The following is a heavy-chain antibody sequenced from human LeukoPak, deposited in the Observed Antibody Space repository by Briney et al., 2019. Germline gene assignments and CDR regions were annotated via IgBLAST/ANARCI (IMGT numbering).Heavy chain of an antibody. CDR1: GFTFTTYW. V-gene: IGHV3-7*01. D-gene: IGHD3-22*01. Sequence: GGSLRLSCAASGFTFTTYWMGWVRQAPGKGLEWVANIKQDGSEKYYVDSVKGRFTISRDNAKNSLSLQMNSLRAEDTAVYYCAKDRDYYDSSGPIDYWGQGTLVTVSS. CDR3: AKDRDYYDSSGPIDY. CDR2: IKQDGSEK. J-gene: IGHJ4*02.